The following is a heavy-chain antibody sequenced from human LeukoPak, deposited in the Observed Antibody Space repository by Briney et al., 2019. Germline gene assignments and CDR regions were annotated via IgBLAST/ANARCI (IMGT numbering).Heavy chain of an antibody. CDR2: IYHSGST. CDR1: GYSISSGYY. D-gene: IGHD3-3*01. J-gene: IGHJ5*02. Sequence: PSETLSLTCTVSGYSISSGYYWGWIRQPPGKGLEWIGSIYHSGSTYYNPSLKSRVTISVDTSKNQSSLKLSSVTAADTAVYYCARVKRITIFGVGTNWFDPWGQGTLVTVSS. V-gene: IGHV4-38-2*02. CDR3: ARVKRITIFGVGTNWFDP.